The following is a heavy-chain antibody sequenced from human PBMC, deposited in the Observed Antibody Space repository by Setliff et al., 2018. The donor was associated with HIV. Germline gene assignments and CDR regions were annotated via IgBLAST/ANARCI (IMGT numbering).Heavy chain of an antibody. CDR2: IKSNVLGATT. J-gene: IGHJ4*02. Sequence: KPGGSLRLSCAASGFTFGKVWMNWVRQAPGKGLEWVGRIKSNVLGATTDYAAPVKGRFTISKDDSINTLYLQMNSLKIDDTGLYYCATGPLDYWGQGTLVTVSS. CDR3: ATGPLDY. V-gene: IGHV3-15*07. CDR1: GFTFGKVW.